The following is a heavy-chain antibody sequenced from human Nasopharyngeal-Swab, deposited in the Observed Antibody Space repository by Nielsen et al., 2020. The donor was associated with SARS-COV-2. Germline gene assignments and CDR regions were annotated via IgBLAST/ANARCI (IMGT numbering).Heavy chain of an antibody. CDR1: GFTFRSYS. Sequence: GGSLRLSCAASGFTFRSYSMNWVRQAPGKGLEWVSSISSSSSYIYYADSVKGRFTISRDNSKNTLYLQMNSLRAEDTAVYYCARDAVPGYDSDPGNYYYGMDVWGQGTTVTVSS. CDR3: ARDAVPGYDSDPGNYYYGMDV. D-gene: IGHD3-3*01. CDR2: ISSSSSYI. V-gene: IGHV3-21*01. J-gene: IGHJ6*02.